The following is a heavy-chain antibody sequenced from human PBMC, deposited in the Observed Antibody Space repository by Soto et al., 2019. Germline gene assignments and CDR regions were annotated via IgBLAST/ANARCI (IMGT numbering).Heavy chain of an antibody. CDR3: ARDVITISGVVTNCEKCFGVDV. J-gene: IGHJ6*01. CDR2: IYYSGST. D-gene: IGHD3-3*01. V-gene: IGHV4-39*02. Sequence: SDKLPLTCTVSGETIRSSSYYGYWIRQPPGKWLEWIGSIYYSGSTYYNPSLKSRVPISVDTSKNQFSLKLSSLTAADTAVYYCARDVITISGVVTNCEKCFGVDVLWQG. CDR1: GETIRSSSYY.